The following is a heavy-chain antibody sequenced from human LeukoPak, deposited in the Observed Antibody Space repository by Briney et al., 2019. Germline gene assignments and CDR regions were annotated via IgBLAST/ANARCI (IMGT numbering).Heavy chain of an antibody. D-gene: IGHD3-10*01. Sequence: GGSLRLSCAASGFTFSSYGMHWVRQAPGKGLEWVAFIRYDGSNKYYADSVKGRFTISRDSSKNTLYLQMNSLRAEDTAVYYCARTLTMVRGVNWFDPWGQGTLVTVSS. V-gene: IGHV3-30*02. J-gene: IGHJ5*02. CDR2: IRYDGSNK. CDR3: ARTLTMVRGVNWFDP. CDR1: GFTFSSYG.